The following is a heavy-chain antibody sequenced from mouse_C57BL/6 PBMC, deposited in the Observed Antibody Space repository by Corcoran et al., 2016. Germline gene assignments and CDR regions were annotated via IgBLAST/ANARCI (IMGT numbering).Heavy chain of an antibody. CDR2: INPNNGGT. V-gene: IGHV1-18*01. J-gene: IGHJ1*03. CDR1: GYTFTDYN. CDR3: TTWGFYGRDWYFDV. Sequence: EVQLQQSGPELVKPGASVKIPCKASGYTFTDYNMDWVKQSHGKSLEWIGDINPNNGGTIYNQKFKGKATLTVDKSSNTAYLQLSSLTSEDTAVYYCTTWGFYGRDWYFDVWGTGTTVTVSS. D-gene: IGHD1-1*01.